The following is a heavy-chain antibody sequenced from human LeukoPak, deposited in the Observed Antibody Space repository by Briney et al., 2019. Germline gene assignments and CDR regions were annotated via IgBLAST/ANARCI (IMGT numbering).Heavy chain of an antibody. V-gene: IGHV4-39*07. J-gene: IGHJ5*02. CDR3: ARAMRITIFNGGFDP. CDR1: GGSISSSNYY. Sequence: SETLSLTCHVSGGSISSSNYYWGWIRQPPGKGLEWIGNVYYSGSASFNPSLKSRVTISVDTSKNQFSLKLSSVTAADTAVYYCARAMRITIFNGGFDPWGQGALVTVSS. CDR2: VYYSGSA. D-gene: IGHD3-3*01.